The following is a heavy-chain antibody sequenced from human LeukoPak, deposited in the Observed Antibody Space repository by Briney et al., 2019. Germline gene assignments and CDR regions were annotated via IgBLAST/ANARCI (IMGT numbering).Heavy chain of an antibody. CDR3: ARGVLGYSSGWPYYYYYGMDV. V-gene: IGHV4-34*01. J-gene: IGHJ6*04. D-gene: IGHD6-19*01. CDR2: INHSGST. CDR1: GGSFSGYY. Sequence: SETLSLTCAVYGGSFSGYYWSWIRQPPGKGLEWIGEINHSGSTNYNPSLKSRVTISVDTSKNQFSLKLSSVTAADTAVYYCARGVLGYSSGWPYYYYYGMDVWGKGTTVTVS.